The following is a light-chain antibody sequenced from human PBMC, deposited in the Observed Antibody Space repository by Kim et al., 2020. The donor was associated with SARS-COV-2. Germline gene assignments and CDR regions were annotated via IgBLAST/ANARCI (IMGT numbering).Light chain of an antibody. J-gene: IGKJ1*01. Sequence: PGERATLSCGASQSVTNDVLAWYQQKPGLAPRLLIYDATRRAAGVPDRFSGSGSGTDFSLTISRLEPEDFAVYYCQHYAGSSWTFGQGTKVDIK. CDR1: QSVTNDV. CDR2: DAT. V-gene: IGKV3D-20*01. CDR3: QHYAGSSWT.